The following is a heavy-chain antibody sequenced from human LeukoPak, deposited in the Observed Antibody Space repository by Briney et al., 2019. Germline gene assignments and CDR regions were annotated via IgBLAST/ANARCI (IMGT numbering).Heavy chain of an antibody. CDR1: GGSISSYY. Sequence: SETLSLTCTVSGGSISSYYWSWIRQPAGKGLEWIGRIYTSGSTNYNPSLKSRVTISVDTSKNQFSLKMTSVTAADTAMYFCARDSDIRRFFSWGQGTLVTVSS. J-gene: IGHJ4*02. V-gene: IGHV4-4*07. D-gene: IGHD1-26*01. CDR2: IYTSGST. CDR3: ARDSDIRRFFS.